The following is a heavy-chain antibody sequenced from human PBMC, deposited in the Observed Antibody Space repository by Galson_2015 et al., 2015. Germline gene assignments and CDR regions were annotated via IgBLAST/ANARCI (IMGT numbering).Heavy chain of an antibody. V-gene: IGHV5-51*01. CDR1: GYSFTSYW. Sequence: QSGAEVKKPGESLKISCKGSGYSFTSYWIGWVRQMPGKGLEWRGVIYPGDSDTRYSPSLQGQVTISADKSISTAYLQWSSLKASDTAMYYCARHPLFGASNNWFDPWGQGTLVTVSS. D-gene: IGHD3-3*01. CDR2: IYPGDSDT. CDR3: ARHPLFGASNNWFDP. J-gene: IGHJ5*02.